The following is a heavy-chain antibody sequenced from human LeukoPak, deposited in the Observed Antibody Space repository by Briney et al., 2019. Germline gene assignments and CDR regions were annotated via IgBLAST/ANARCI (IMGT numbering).Heavy chain of an antibody. CDR1: GGSFSGYY. CDR2: INHSGST. J-gene: IGHJ2*01. D-gene: IGHD3-10*01. Sequence: PSETLSLTCAVYGGSFSGYYWSWIRQPPGKGLEWIGEINHSGSTNYNPSLKSQVTISVDTSKNQFSLKLSSVTAADTAVYYCARGRGYYGSGRGYWYFDLWGRGTLVTVSS. CDR3: ARGRGYYGSGRGYWYFDL. V-gene: IGHV4-34*01.